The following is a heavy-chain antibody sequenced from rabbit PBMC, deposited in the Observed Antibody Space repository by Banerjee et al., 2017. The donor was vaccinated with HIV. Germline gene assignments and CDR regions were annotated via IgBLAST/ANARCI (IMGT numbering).Heavy chain of an antibody. D-gene: IGHD8-1*01. J-gene: IGHJ6*01. CDR3: ARDSGSSFSSYGMDL. Sequence: QEHLVESGGGLVTLGGSLTLTCTASGFSFSSSYYMCWVRQAPGKGLEWIGCIYTGSGDTAYASWATGRFTVSKTSSTTVTLQMTSLTAADTATYFCARDSGSSFSSYGMDLWGPGTLVTVS. V-gene: IGHV1S45*01. CDR2: IYTGSGDT. CDR1: GFSFSSSYY.